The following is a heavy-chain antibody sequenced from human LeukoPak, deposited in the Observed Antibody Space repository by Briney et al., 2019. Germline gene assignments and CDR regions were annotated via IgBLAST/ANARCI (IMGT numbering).Heavy chain of an antibody. CDR2: ISAYNGNT. CDR1: GYTFTSYG. Sequence: ASVKVSCKASGYTFTSYGISWVRQAPGQGLEWMGWISAYNGNTNYAQKLQGRVTMTRDTSTSTVYMELSSLRSEDTAVYYCARLAVRGNDTLDYWGQGTLVTVSS. J-gene: IGHJ4*02. CDR3: ARLAVRGNDTLDY. D-gene: IGHD3-16*01. V-gene: IGHV1-18*01.